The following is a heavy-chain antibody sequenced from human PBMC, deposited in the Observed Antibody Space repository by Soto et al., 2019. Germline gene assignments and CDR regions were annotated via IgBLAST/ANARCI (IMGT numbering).Heavy chain of an antibody. CDR2: INWNGGST. V-gene: IGHV3-20*01. J-gene: IGHJ5*02. Sequence: GGCLRLSCAASGFTFDDYGMSWVRQAPGKGLEWVSGINWNGGSTGYADSVKGRFTISRDNAKNSLYLQMNSLRAEDTALYHCARDLGGYSPTWGQGTLVTVSS. D-gene: IGHD5-18*01. CDR1: GFTFDDYG. CDR3: ARDLGGYSPT.